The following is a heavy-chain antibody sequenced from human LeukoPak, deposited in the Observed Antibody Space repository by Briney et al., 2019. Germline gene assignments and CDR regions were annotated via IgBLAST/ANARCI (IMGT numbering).Heavy chain of an antibody. J-gene: IGHJ4*02. D-gene: IGHD6-19*01. CDR1: GGSISSSSYY. V-gene: IGHV4-39*01. CDR2: IYYSGST. Sequence: SETLSLTCTVSGGSISSSSYYWGWIRQPPGKGLEWIGSIYYSGSTYYNPSLKSRVTISVDTSKNQFSLKLSSVTAADTAVYYCARESIAVARRFDYWGQGTLVTVSS. CDR3: ARESIAVARRFDY.